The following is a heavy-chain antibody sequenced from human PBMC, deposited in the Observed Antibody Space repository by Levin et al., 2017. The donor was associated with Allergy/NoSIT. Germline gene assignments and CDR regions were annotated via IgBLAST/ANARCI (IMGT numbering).Heavy chain of an antibody. J-gene: IGHJ4*02. CDR3: ARGLMSRSWNYFDY. CDR1: GFSLSTSGMC. V-gene: IGHV2-70*17. D-gene: IGHD3-3*01. CDR2: IDWDDDK. Sequence: ESGPTLVKPTQTLTLTCTFSGFSLSTSGMCVSWIRQPPGKALEWLARIDWDDDKFYSTSLKTRLTISKDTSKNQVVLTMTNMDPVDTATYYCARGLMSRSWNYFDYWGQGTLVTVSS.